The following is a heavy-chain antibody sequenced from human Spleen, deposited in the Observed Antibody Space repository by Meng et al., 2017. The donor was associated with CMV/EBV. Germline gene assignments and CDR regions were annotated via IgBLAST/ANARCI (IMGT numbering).Heavy chain of an antibody. D-gene: IGHD6-6*01. CDR3: AREGRYSSSSVDY. V-gene: IGHV1-18*01. Sequence: ASVKVSCKVSGYTLTELSMHWVRQATGQGLEWMGWISAYNANRNYAQKLQGRVTMTTDTSTTTAYMELRSLRSDDTAVYYCAREGRYSSSSVDYWGQGTLVTVSS. J-gene: IGHJ4*02. CDR2: ISAYNANR. CDR1: GYTLTELS.